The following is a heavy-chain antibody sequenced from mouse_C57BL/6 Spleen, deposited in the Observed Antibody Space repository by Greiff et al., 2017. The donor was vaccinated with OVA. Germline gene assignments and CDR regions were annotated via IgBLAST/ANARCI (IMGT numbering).Heavy chain of an antibody. J-gene: IGHJ4*01. CDR1: GFTFNTYA. CDR2: IRSKSSNYAT. V-gene: IGHV10-3*01. D-gene: IGHD1-1*01. CDR3: VRDDYYGSKYYYAMDY. Sequence: EVQLVESGGGLVQPKGSLKLSCAASGFTFNTYAMHWVRQAPGKGLEWVARIRSKSSNYATYYADSVKDRFTISRDDSQSMLYLQMNNLKTEDTAMYYSVRDDYYGSKYYYAMDYWGQGTSVTVSS.